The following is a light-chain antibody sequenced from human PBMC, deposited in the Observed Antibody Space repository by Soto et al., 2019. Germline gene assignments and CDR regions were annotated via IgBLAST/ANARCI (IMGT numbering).Light chain of an antibody. V-gene: IGKV1-5*01. CDR3: QQYNSYSPYT. CDR1: ESVSGW. Sequence: IQMTQSPSTLSASVGDRVTITCRASESVSGWLAWYQQKPGKAPKILIYDASSLQSGVPSRFSGSGSGTEFTLTISNLQPDDFATYYCQQYNSYSPYTFGQGTKLEIK. CDR2: DAS. J-gene: IGKJ2*01.